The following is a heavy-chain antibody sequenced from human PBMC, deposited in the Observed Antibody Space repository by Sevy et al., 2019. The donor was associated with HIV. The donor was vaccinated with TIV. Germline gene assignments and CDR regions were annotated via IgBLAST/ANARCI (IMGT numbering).Heavy chain of an antibody. CDR1: GYTFTNND. J-gene: IGHJ3*01. D-gene: IGHD2-2*01. V-gene: IGHV1-8*01. CDR2: MNPDSGNT. Sequence: ASVKVSCKASGYTFTNNDINLVRQAAGQGLEWMGWMNPDSGNTGYTQKFQGRVTMTRDTVISTAYMELSSLRSEDTAVYYCARASRSTSGAFDFWGQGTMVTVSS. CDR3: ARASRSTSGAFDF.